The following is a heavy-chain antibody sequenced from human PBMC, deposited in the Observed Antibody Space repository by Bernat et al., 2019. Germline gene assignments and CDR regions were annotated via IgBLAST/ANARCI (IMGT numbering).Heavy chain of an antibody. Sequence: EVQLVESGGGLVKPGGSLRLSCAASGFTFSSYSMNWVRQAPGKGLEWVSSISSSSSYIYYADSVKGRFTISRDNAKNSLYLQMNSLRAEDTAVYYCAGVQRIKYLYGMDVWGQGTTVTVSS. J-gene: IGHJ6*02. CDR3: AGVQRIKYLYGMDV. CDR2: ISSSSSYI. V-gene: IGHV3-21*01. CDR1: GFTFSSYS.